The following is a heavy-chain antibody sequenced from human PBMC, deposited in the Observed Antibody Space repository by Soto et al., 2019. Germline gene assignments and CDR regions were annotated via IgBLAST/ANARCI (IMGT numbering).Heavy chain of an antibody. CDR2: ISSSSSTI. V-gene: IGHV3-48*01. D-gene: IGHD6-13*01. J-gene: IGHJ5*02. CDR1: GFTFSSYS. CDR3: ARHPERIAQIGWFDP. Sequence: CAASGFTFSSYSINWVRQAPGKGLEWVSYISSSSSTIYYADSVKGRFTISRDNAKNSLYLQMNSLRAEDTAVYYCARHPERIAQIGWFDPWGQGTLVTVPQ.